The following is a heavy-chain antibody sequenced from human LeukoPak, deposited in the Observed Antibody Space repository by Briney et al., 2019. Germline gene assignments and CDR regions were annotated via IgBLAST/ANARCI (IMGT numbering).Heavy chain of an antibody. Sequence: SETLSLTCTVSGGPISSGSYYWSWIRQPAGKGLEWIGRIYTSGSTNYNPSLKSRVTISVDTSKNQFSLKLSSVTAADTAVYYCARGGLDYGSGSYRWFDPWGQGTLVTVSS. CDR2: IYTSGST. CDR3: ARGGLDYGSGSYRWFDP. V-gene: IGHV4-61*02. CDR1: GGPISSGSYY. J-gene: IGHJ5*02. D-gene: IGHD3-10*01.